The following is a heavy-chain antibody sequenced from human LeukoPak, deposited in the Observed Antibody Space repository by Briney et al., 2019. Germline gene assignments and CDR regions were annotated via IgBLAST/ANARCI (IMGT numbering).Heavy chain of an antibody. CDR3: ARDHPGTDWDY. V-gene: IGHV3-21*01. CDR1: GFTFSSYS. Sequence: PGGSLRLSCAASGFTFSSYSMNWVRQAPGKGLEWVSSISSSSGYIYYADSVKGRFTISRDNAKNSLYLQMNSLRAEDTAVYYCARDHPGTDWDYWGQGTLVTVSS. CDR2: ISSSSGYI. D-gene: IGHD2-21*01. J-gene: IGHJ4*02.